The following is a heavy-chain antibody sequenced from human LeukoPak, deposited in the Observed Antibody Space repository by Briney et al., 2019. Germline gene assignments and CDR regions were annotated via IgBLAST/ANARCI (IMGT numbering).Heavy chain of an antibody. V-gene: IGHV4-59*01. CDR2: NYYSGST. J-gene: IGHJ6*02. Sequence: SETLSLTCTVSGGSISSYYWSWIRQPPGKGLEWMGYNYYSGSTNYNPSLKSRVTISVDTSKNQFSLKPSSVTAADTAVYYCAREGYSSSWSHYYYGMVVWGQRTTVTVSS. D-gene: IGHD6-13*01. CDR1: GGSISSYY. CDR3: AREGYSSSWSHYYYGMVV.